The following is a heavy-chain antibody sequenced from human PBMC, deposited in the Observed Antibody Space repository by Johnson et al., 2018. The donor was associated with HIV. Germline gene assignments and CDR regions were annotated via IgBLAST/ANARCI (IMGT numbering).Heavy chain of an antibody. V-gene: IGHV3-30-3*01. CDR1: GFTFSSYA. CDR3: ARLPSGYSRDGFNV. Sequence: VQLVESGGGVVQPGRSLRLSCAASGFTFSSYAMHWVRQAPGKGLEWVAVISYDGSNKYYADSVKGRFTISRDSSKNTLYLQMNSLRAEDTAVYYCARLPSGYSRDGFNVWGQGTMVTLSS. CDR2: ISYDGSNK. J-gene: IGHJ3*01. D-gene: IGHD5-18*01.